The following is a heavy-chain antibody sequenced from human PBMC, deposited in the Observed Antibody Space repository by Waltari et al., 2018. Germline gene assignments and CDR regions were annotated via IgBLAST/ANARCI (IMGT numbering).Heavy chain of an antibody. CDR1: GYTITSSD. V-gene: IGHV1-8*01. J-gene: IGHJ4*02. CDR3: ARGGYSSSNDFDY. CDR2: RNPNSGNT. Sequence: QVQLVQSGAEVKKPGASVKVSCKASGYTITSSDINWVRPATGQGLEWMGWRNPNSGNTGYAQKFQGRVTMTRNTSRSTAYMELSSLRSEDTAVYYCARGGYSSSNDFDYGGQGTLVTVSS. D-gene: IGHD6-19*01.